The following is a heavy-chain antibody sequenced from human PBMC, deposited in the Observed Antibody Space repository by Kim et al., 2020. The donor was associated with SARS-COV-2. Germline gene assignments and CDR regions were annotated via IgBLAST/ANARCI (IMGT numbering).Heavy chain of an antibody. J-gene: IGHJ4*02. CDR1: GFTFSSYE. Sequence: GGSLRLSCAASGFTFSSYEMNWVRQAPGKGLEWVSYISSSGSTIYYADSVKGRFTISRDNAKNSLYLQMNSLRAEDTAVYYCARGDFTIFGVVTNLFDYWGQGTLVTVSS. V-gene: IGHV3-48*03. CDR2: ISSSGSTI. D-gene: IGHD3-3*01. CDR3: ARGDFTIFGVVTNLFDY.